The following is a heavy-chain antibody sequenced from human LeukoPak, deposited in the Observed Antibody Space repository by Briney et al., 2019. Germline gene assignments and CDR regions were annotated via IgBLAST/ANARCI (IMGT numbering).Heavy chain of an antibody. J-gene: IGHJ3*02. CDR1: GYSVNSGYY. Sequence: PSETLSLTCAVSGYSVNSGYYWGWIRQPPGKGLECIGSIHHSGSTYYNPSLKSRVTISVDTSKNQFSLKLSSVTAADTAVYYCARYLALYYYDSSGNAFDIWGQGTMVTVSS. D-gene: IGHD3-22*01. CDR3: ARYLALYYYDSSGNAFDI. V-gene: IGHV4-38-2*01. CDR2: IHHSGST.